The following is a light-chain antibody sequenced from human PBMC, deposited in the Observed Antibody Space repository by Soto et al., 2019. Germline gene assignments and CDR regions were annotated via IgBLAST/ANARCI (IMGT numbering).Light chain of an antibody. Sequence: SYELTQPPSGSVAPEKTATITRGGNNIGNKRVHWYRQKPGQAPVLLISYDSDRPSGIPERFSGSNSENTATLTISRVEAGDEGDYYCQVWYIMTDNYVFGSGTKLTVL. V-gene: IGLV3-21*04. J-gene: IGLJ1*01. CDR2: YDS. CDR1: NIGNKR. CDR3: QVWYIMTDNYV.